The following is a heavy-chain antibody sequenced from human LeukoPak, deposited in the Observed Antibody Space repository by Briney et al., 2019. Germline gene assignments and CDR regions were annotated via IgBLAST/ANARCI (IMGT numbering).Heavy chain of an antibody. V-gene: IGHV3-23*01. CDR3: ARGPSGYHNT. Sequence: QPGGSLRLSCAASGFTFSSYGMHWVRQAPGKRLEWVSSITDSGRDTYYAGSVKGRITISRDNSKNTLYLQMNSLRAEDTAVYYCARGPSGYHNTGGQGTLVTVSS. J-gene: IGHJ4*02. CDR1: GFTFSSYG. D-gene: IGHD5-12*01. CDR2: ITDSGRDT.